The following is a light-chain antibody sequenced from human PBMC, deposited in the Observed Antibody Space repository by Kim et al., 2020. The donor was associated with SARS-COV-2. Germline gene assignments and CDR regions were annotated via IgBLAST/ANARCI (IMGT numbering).Light chain of an antibody. CDR1: QSVSSN. CDR3: QQYNNWPYT. CDR2: GAS. J-gene: IGKJ2*01. V-gene: IGKV3-15*01. Sequence: SVSPEERALRSCRASQSVSSNLAWYQQKPGQAPRLLIYGASTRATGIPARFSGSGSGTEFTLTISSLQSEDFAVYDCQQYNNWPYTFGQGTKLEI.